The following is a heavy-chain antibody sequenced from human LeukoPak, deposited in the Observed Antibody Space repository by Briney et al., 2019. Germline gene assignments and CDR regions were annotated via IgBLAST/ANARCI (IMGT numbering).Heavy chain of an antibody. CDR1: GYTFTSYY. J-gene: IGHJ4*02. CDR2: IDPSGGST. CDR3: ARAPYYYDSSGYYSLGY. D-gene: IGHD3-22*01. V-gene: IGHV1-46*01. Sequence: ASVKVSCKASGYTFTSYYMHWVRQAPGQGLEWMGIIDPSGGSTSYAQKFQGRVTMTRDTSTSTVYMELSSLRSEDTAVYYCARAPYYYDSSGYYSLGYWGQGTLVTVSS.